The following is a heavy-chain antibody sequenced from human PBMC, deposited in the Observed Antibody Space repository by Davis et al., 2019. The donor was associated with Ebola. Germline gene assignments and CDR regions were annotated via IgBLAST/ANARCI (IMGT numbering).Heavy chain of an antibody. V-gene: IGHV1-18*04. CDR1: GYTFTGYY. Sequence: ASVKVSCKASGYTFTGYYMHWVRQAPGQGLEWMGWISAYNGNTNYAQKLQGRVTMTTDTSTSTAYMELRSLRSEDTAVYYCARDGDFWSGYMIGYFDLWGRGTLVTVSS. D-gene: IGHD3-3*01. CDR2: ISAYNGNT. CDR3: ARDGDFWSGYMIGYFDL. J-gene: IGHJ2*01.